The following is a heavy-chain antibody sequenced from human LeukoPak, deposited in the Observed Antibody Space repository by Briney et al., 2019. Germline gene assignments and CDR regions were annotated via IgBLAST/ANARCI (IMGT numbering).Heavy chain of an antibody. CDR3: ASDSYSPEYFQH. CDR1: GFSVSNNY. Sequence: GGSLRLSCAAPGFSVSNNYMSWVRQAPGTGLEWVSVIYSGGSTFYADSVKGRFTISRDNSKNTLYLQMNSLRAEDTAVYYCASDSYSPEYFQHWGQGTLVTVSS. J-gene: IGHJ1*01. V-gene: IGHV3-66*01. CDR2: IYSGGST. D-gene: IGHD2-15*01.